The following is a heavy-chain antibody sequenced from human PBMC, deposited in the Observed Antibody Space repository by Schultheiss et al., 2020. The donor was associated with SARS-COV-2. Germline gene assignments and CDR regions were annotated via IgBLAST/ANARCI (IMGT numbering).Heavy chain of an antibody. D-gene: IGHD6-13*01. CDR3: ARAEQQLVHGDYYYYCMDV. CDR2: IKQDGSEK. Sequence: GGSLRLSCAASGFTFSSYWMSWVRQAPGKGLEWVANIKQDGSEKYYVDSVKGRFTISRDNAKNSLYLQMDSLRAEDTAVYYCARAEQQLVHGDYYYYCMDVWGQGTTVTVSS. CDR1: GFTFSSYW. V-gene: IGHV3-7*01. J-gene: IGHJ6*02.